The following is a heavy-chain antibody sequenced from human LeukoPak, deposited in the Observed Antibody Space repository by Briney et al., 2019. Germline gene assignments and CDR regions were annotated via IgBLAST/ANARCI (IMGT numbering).Heavy chain of an antibody. J-gene: IGHJ4*02. CDR2: ITASSTAI. V-gene: IGHV3-21*04. CDR1: GFTFNTYT. Sequence: PGGSLRLSCAASGFTFNTYTMNWVRQAPGKGLEWVSSITASSTAIYSADSVKGRFTISRDNAKNFLYLQMNSLRAEDTAVYYCARGLDYWGQGTLVTVSS. CDR3: ARGLDY.